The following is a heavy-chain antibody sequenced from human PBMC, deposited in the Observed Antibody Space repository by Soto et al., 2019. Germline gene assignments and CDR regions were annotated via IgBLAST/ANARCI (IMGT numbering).Heavy chain of an antibody. Sequence: QVQLQQWGAGLLKPSETLSLTCGVSGGSLSGYNWSWLRQPPGKGLEWIGQINAIGGTNYNSSLESRVTSSLDKSTKVLSLRLTSVTAADTSVYYCARVNGVHLGHFSLFYCDYWGQGVLVSVPS. J-gene: IGHJ4*02. CDR1: GGSLSGYN. CDR3: ARVNGVHLGHFSLFYCDY. D-gene: IGHD3-16*01. V-gene: IGHV4-34*01. CDR2: INAIGGT.